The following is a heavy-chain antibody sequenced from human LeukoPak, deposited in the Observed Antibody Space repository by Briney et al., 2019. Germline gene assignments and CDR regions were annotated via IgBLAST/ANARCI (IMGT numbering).Heavy chain of an antibody. CDR1: GFTFSGSA. D-gene: IGHD3-22*01. J-gene: IGHJ4*02. V-gene: IGHV3-73*01. CDR3: TAQKYYYDSSGYYYWDY. CDR2: IRSKANSYAT. Sequence: GGSLSLSCAASGFTFSGSAMHWVRQASGKGLEWVGRIRSKANSYATAYAASVKGRFTISRDAPKNTAYLQMNSLKTEDTAVYYWTAQKYYYDSSGYYYWDYWGQGTLVTVSS.